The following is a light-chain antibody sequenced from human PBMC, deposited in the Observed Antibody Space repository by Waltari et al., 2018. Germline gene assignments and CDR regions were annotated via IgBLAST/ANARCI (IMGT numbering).Light chain of an antibody. Sequence: EIVLTQSPGTLSLFLGERATLSCRASQSISNYLAWYQQRPGQAPRLLNYAAANRATGLPDRFSGGGSGTDFSLTISRLEPEDFAVYYCQHHVRLPATFGQGTKGEIK. V-gene: IGKV3-20*01. CDR1: QSISNY. CDR2: AAA. CDR3: QHHVRLPAT. J-gene: IGKJ1*01.